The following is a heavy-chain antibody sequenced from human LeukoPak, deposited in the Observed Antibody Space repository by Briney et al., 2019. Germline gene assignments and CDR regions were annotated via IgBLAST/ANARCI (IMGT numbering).Heavy chain of an antibody. V-gene: IGHV3-23*01. D-gene: IGHD6-13*01. Sequence: GGSLRLSCAASGFTFSSYAMSWVRQAPGKGLEWVSAISGSGGSTYYADSVKGRFTISRDNSKNTLYLQMNSLRAEDTAVYYCAKWEQQLVPRFDAFDIWGQGTMVTVSS. J-gene: IGHJ3*02. CDR2: ISGSGGST. CDR1: GFTFSSYA. CDR3: AKWEQQLVPRFDAFDI.